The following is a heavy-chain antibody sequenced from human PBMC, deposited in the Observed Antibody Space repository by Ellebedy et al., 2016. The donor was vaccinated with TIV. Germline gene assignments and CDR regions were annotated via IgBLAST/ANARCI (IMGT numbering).Heavy chain of an antibody. J-gene: IGHJ4*02. CDR2: IKQDGSEK. CDR1: GYTFSDYW. D-gene: IGHD4-23*01. V-gene: IGHV3-7*01. Sequence: PGGSLRLSCAASGYTFSDYWMIWVRQAPGKGLEWVANIKQDGSEKYYVDSVKGRFTISRDNAKNSVDLQMNTLRAEDTAVYYCATTLNYGGNCFFDNWGQGTLVTVSS. CDR3: ATTLNYGGNCFFDN.